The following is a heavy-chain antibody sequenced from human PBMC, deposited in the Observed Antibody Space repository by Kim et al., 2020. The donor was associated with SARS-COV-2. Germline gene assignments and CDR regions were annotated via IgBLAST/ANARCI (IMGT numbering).Heavy chain of an antibody. D-gene: IGHD5-12*01. CDR1: GDSVSSGDYY. V-gene: IGHV4-30-4*01. J-gene: IGHJ4*02. CDR3: AGYMSRGLRY. CDR2: IFYSGIT. Sequence: SETLSLTCTVSGDSVSSGDYYWSWIRQPPGKGLEWIGYIFYSGITFCNPSLKSRVIISVDTSTNQFSLKLSSVTAADTAVYYCAGYMSRGLRYWGQGTLVTVSS.